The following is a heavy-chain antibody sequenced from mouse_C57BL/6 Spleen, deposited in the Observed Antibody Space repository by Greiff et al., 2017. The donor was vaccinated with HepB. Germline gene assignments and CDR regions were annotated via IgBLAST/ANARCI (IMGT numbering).Heavy chain of an antibody. CDR1: GFTFSSYA. CDR3: TRDYYGSGEFAN. Sequence: EVMLVESGEGLVKPGGSLKLSCAASGFTFSSYAMSWVRQTPEKRLEWVAYISSGGDYIYYADTVKGRFTISRDNARNTLYLQMSGLKSEDTAMYYCTRDYYGSGEFANWGQGTLVTVTA. V-gene: IGHV5-9-1*02. D-gene: IGHD1-1*01. CDR2: ISSGGDYI. J-gene: IGHJ3*01.